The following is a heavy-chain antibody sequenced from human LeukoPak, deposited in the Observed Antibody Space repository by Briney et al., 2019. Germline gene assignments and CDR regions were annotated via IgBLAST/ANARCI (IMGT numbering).Heavy chain of an antibody. D-gene: IGHD3-22*01. Sequence: PGGSLRLSCAASGFTFSGSAMHWVRQASGKGLEWVGRIRSKANSYATAYAASVKGRFTISRDDPKNTAYLQMNSLKTEDTAVYYCTSRGYYYDSSGYLDYWGQGTLVTVSS. CDR3: TSRGYYYDSSGYLDY. V-gene: IGHV3-73*01. CDR2: IRSKANSYAT. CDR1: GFTFSGSA. J-gene: IGHJ4*02.